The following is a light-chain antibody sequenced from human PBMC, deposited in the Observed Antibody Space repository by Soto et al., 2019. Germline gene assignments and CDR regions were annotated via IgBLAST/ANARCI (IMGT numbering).Light chain of an antibody. CDR3: EQSYSSLILT. CDR1: QSISNY. CDR2: AAS. J-gene: IGKJ3*01. V-gene: IGKV1-39*01. Sequence: DIQMTQSPSPLSASVGDRVTITCRASQSISNYLNWYQQKPGKAPMLLLYAASRLQSGVLSRFSGSGSETDSTLTISSLQPQDVATYYCEQSYSSLILTFGPGTKVDIK.